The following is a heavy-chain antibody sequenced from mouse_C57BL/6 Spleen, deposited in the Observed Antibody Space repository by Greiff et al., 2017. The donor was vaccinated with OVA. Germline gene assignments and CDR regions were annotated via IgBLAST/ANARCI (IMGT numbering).Heavy chain of an antibody. J-gene: IGHJ4*01. CDR2: IHPNSGST. CDR1: GYTFTSYW. Sequence: QVQLQQPGAELVKPGASVKLSCKASGYTFTSYWMHWVKQRPGQGLEWIGMIHPNSGSTNYNEKFKSKATLTVDKSSSTAYMQLSRLTSEDSAVYYGARGAVAPYYYAMDYWGQGTSVTVSS. V-gene: IGHV1-64*01. CDR3: ARGAVAPYYYAMDY. D-gene: IGHD1-1*01.